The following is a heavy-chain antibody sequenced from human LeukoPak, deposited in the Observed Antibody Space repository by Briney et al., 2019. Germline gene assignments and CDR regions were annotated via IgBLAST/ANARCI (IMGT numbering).Heavy chain of an antibody. CDR2: INTNTGNP. Sequence: ASVKVSCKASGYTFTSYAMNWVRQAPGQGLEWMGWINTNTGNPTYAQGFTGRFVFSLDTSVSTAYLQISSLKAEDTAVYYCAGVDFGWFGEFHLGYWGQGTLVTVSS. CDR3: AGVDFGWFGEFHLGY. J-gene: IGHJ4*02. CDR1: GYTFTSYA. D-gene: IGHD3-10*01. V-gene: IGHV7-4-1*02.